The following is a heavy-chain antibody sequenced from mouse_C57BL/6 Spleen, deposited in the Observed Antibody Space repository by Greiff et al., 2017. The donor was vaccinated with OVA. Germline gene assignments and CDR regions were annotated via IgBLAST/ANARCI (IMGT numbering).Heavy chain of an antibody. J-gene: IGHJ4*01. CDR3: AIGIYYYYDGDYYAMDY. D-gene: IGHD2-4*01. V-gene: IGHV1-53*01. CDR1: GYTFTSYW. CDR2: INPSNGGT. Sequence: QVQLQQPGTELVKPGASVKLSCKASGYTFTSYWMHWVKQRPGQGLEWIGNINPSNGGTTYNEKFKSKATLTVDKSSSTAYMQLSSLTSEDSAVYYSAIGIYYYYDGDYYAMDYWGQGTSVTVSS.